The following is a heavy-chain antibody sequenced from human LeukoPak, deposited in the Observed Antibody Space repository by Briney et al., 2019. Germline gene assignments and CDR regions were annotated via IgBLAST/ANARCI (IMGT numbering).Heavy chain of an antibody. J-gene: IGHJ3*02. CDR1: GFSFSTYW. D-gene: IGHD3-3*01. CDR3: IRDFGPVRATNAFDI. Sequence: PGGSLRLSCVASGFSFSTYWMHWVRQAPGKGLEWVLRINGDGWSTSYADSVKGPFTLSRHNAKNTTYLQINSLRVEHTAVYYCIRDFGPVRATNAFDIWSQGTMLTVPS. V-gene: IGHV3-74*01. CDR2: INGDGWST.